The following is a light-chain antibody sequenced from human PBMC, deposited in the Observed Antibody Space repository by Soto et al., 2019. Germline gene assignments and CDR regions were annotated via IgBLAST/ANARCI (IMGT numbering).Light chain of an antibody. CDR3: ATWDDSLKGYV. V-gene: IGLV1-44*01. Sequence: QSVLTQPPSASGTPGQRVTMSCSGSSSNIGSNTVNWYQHLPGTAPKLVVYSNNKRPSGFPDRFSGSKSGTSVSLAISGLQSEDEADYYCATWDDSLKGYVFGTGTKVTVL. J-gene: IGLJ1*01. CDR1: SSNIGSNT. CDR2: SNN.